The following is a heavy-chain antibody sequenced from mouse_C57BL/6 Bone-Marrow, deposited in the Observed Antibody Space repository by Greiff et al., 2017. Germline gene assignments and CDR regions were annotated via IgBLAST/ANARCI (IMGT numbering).Heavy chain of an antibody. CDR3: ARWDGNYVWYFDV. CDR1: GYTFTSYG. D-gene: IGHD2-1*01. Sequence: QVKLQQSGAELARPGASVKLSCKASGYTFTSYGISWVKQRTGQGLEWIGEIYTRSGNTYYNEKFKGKATLTADKSSSTAYMELRSLTSEDSAVYFCARWDGNYVWYFDVWGTGTTVTVSS. CDR2: IYTRSGNT. J-gene: IGHJ1*03. V-gene: IGHV1-81*01.